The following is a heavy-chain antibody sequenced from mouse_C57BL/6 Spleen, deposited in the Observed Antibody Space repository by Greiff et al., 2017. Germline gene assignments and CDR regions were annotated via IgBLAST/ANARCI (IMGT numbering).Heavy chain of an antibody. CDR3: ARREAAQATFWFAY. D-gene: IGHD3-2*02. J-gene: IGHJ3*01. V-gene: IGHV1-80*01. CDR1: GYAFSSYW. CDR2: IYPGDGDT. Sequence: QVQLQQSGAELVKPGASVKISCKASGYAFSSYWMNWVKQRPGKGLEWIGQIYPGDGDTNYNGKFKGKATLTADKSSSTAYMQLSSLTSEDSAVYFCARREAAQATFWFAYWGQGTLVTVSA.